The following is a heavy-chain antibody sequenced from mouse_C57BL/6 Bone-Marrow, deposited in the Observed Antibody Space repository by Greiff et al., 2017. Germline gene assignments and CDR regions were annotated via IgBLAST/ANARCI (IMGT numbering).Heavy chain of an antibody. CDR3: ARNSIYDGYYVSFYFDY. J-gene: IGHJ2*01. V-gene: IGHV2-2*01. CDR2: IWSGGST. CDR1: GFSLTSYG. D-gene: IGHD2-3*01. Sequence: VKLVESGPGLVQPSQSLSITCTVSGFSLTSYGVHWVRQSPGKGLEWLGVIWSGGSTDYNAAFISRLSIRKDNSKSQVFFKRNSLQADDTAIYYCARNSIYDGYYVSFYFDYWGQGTTLTVSS.